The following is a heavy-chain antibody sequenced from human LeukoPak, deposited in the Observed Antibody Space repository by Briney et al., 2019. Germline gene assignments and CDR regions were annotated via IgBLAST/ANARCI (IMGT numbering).Heavy chain of an antibody. J-gene: IGHJ6*03. Sequence: SETLSLTCTVSGGSISSYYWSWIRQPAGKGLEWIGRIYTSGSTNYNPSLKSRVTMSVDTSKNQISLKLSSVTAADTAVYYCASTIVATTSDYYYYMDVWGKGTTVTVSS. CDR3: ASTIVATTSDYYYYMDV. D-gene: IGHD5-12*01. V-gene: IGHV4-4*07. CDR2: IYTSGST. CDR1: GGSISSYY.